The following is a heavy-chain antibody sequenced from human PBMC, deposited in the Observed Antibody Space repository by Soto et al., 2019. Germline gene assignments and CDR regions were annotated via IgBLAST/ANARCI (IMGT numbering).Heavy chain of an antibody. CDR3: AKDQAMETTWQPLPGY. J-gene: IGHJ4*02. D-gene: IGHD5-18*01. CDR2: ISGSGGST. Sequence: EVQLLESGGGLVQPGGSLRLSCAASGFTFSSYAMSWVRQAPGKGLEWVSAISGSGGSTYDADSVKGRFTIARDNSKNTLYLQMNSLRAEDTAVYYCAKDQAMETTWQPLPGYWGQGTLVTVSS. CDR1: GFTFSSYA. V-gene: IGHV3-23*01.